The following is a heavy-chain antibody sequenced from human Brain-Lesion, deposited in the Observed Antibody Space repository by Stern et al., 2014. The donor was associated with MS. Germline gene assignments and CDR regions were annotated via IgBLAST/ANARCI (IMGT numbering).Heavy chain of an antibody. CDR2: INPNTGGT. CDR3: ARDQRGITIFGVVTDYYYLGMDV. J-gene: IGHJ6*02. D-gene: IGHD3-3*01. CDR1: GYIFTGYY. V-gene: IGHV1-2*02. Sequence: QVQLVQSGAEVKKPGASGKVSCKTSGYIFTGYYINWVRQAPGQGLEWMAWINPNTGGTKYAQKFQGRVTMSRDTSISTAYVELSSLTSDDTAVYYCARDQRGITIFGVVTDYYYLGMDVWGQGTTVTVSS.